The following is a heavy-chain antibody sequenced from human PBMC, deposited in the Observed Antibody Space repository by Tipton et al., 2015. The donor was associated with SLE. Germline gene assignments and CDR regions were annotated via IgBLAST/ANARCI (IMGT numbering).Heavy chain of an antibody. D-gene: IGHD3-3*01. CDR1: GFGFSMYR. Sequence: SLRLSCAASGFGFSMYRMSWVRQAPGKGLEWVANIKQDGSEQYFVDSVKGRFTISRDNGKNSLYLQMNSLRVEDTAVYFCARDSYYNFWSGYPRGDGLDVWGQGTTVTVSS. CDR2: IKQDGSEQ. J-gene: IGHJ6*02. CDR3: ARDSYYNFWSGYPRGDGLDV. V-gene: IGHV3-7*01.